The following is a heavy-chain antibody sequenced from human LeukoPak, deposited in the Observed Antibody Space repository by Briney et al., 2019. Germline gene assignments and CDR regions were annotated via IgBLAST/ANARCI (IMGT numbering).Heavy chain of an antibody. J-gene: IGHJ4*02. CDR1: GFTFDDYG. Sequence: GGSLRLSCAASGFTFDDYGMSWVRQAPGKGLEWVSGINWNGGSTGYADSVKGRFTISRDNPKNSLYLQMNSLRAEETALYYCARDFGYGGNSIALDYWGQGTLVTVSS. V-gene: IGHV3-20*04. CDR2: INWNGGST. CDR3: ARDFGYGGNSIALDY. D-gene: IGHD4-23*01.